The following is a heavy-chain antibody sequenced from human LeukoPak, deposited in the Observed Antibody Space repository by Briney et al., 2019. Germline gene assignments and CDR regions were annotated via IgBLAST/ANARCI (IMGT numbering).Heavy chain of an antibody. J-gene: IGHJ4*02. CDR3: AKDNGVYSGYEPTDY. D-gene: IGHD5-12*01. V-gene: IGHV3-30*18. Sequence: GRSLRLSCAASGFTFSSYGMHWVRQAPGKGLEWVAVISYDGSNKYYADSVKGRFTISRDNSKNTLYLQMNSLRAEDTAVYYCAKDNGVYSGYEPTDYWGQGTLVTVSS. CDR2: ISYDGSNK. CDR1: GFTFSSYG.